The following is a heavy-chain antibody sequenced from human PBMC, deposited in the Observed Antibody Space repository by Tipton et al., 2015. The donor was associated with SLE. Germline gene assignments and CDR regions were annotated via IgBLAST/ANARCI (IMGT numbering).Heavy chain of an antibody. CDR1: GGSISNYY. CDR2: VHSSGST. V-gene: IGHV4-59*01. J-gene: IGHJ6*02. CDR3: ARDPNGVRTGTYSFYYYGMDV. Sequence: TLSLTCTVSGGSISNYYWSWIRQPPGERLEWIGHVHSSGSTDYNPSLKSRVTISVDTSKNQFSLKLNSVTAADTAVYYCARDPNGVRTGTYSFYYYGMDVWGQGTTVTVSS. D-gene: IGHD2-8*01.